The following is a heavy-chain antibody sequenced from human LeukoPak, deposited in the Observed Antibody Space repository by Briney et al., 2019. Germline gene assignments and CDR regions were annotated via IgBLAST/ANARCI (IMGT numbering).Heavy chain of an antibody. J-gene: IGHJ4*02. D-gene: IGHD2-2*01. CDR1: GFTFSSYA. CDR3: ARSHCSSTSCYASTLRPFDY. V-gene: IGHV3-30*04. Sequence: PGGSLRLSCAASGFTFSSYAMHWVRQAPGKGLEWVAAISYDGSNKYYADSVKGRFTISRDNSKNTLYLQMNSLRAEDTAVYYCARSHCSSTSCYASTLRPFDYWGQGTLVTVSS. CDR2: ISYDGSNK.